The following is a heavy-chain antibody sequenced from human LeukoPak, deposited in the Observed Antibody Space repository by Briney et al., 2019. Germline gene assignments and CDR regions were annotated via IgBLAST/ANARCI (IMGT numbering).Heavy chain of an antibody. J-gene: IGHJ6*02. Sequence: GASVKVSCKASGYTFTSYDINWVRQATGQGLEWMGWINPNSGNTGYAQKFQGRVTMTRNTSISTAYMELSSLRSEDTAVYYCARWLGFDWLLYSNYYYGMDVWGQGTTVTVSS. V-gene: IGHV1-8*01. D-gene: IGHD3-9*01. CDR1: GYTFTSYD. CDR2: INPNSGNT. CDR3: ARWLGFDWLLYSNYYYGMDV.